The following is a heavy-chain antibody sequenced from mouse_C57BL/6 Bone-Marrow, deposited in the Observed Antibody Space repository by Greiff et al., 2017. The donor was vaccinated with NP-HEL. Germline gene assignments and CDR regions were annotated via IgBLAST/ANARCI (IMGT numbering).Heavy chain of an antibody. V-gene: IGHV1-18*01. J-gene: IGHJ1*03. D-gene: IGHD1-1*01. CDR1: GYTFTDYN. Sequence: EVQLQQSGPELVKPGASVKIPCKASGYTFTDYNMDWVKQSHGKSLEWIGDINPNNGGTIYNQKFKGKATLTVDKSSSTAYMELRSLTSEDTAVYYCARLLLPWYFDVWGTGTTVTVSS. CDR3: ARLLLPWYFDV. CDR2: INPNNGGT.